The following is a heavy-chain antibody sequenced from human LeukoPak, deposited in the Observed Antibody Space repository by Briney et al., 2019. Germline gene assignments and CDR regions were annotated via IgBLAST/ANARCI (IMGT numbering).Heavy chain of an antibody. V-gene: IGHV3-23*01. CDR3: AKDGYSSSWYLTWFDP. CDR1: GFTFSSYA. J-gene: IGHJ5*02. D-gene: IGHD6-13*01. CDR2: INGSGGST. Sequence: PGGSLRLSCAASGFTFSSYAMSWVRQAPGKGLEWVSAINGSGGSTYYADSVKGRFTISRDNCKNTLYLQMNSLRAEDTAVYYCAKDGYSSSWYLTWFDPWGQGTLVTVSS.